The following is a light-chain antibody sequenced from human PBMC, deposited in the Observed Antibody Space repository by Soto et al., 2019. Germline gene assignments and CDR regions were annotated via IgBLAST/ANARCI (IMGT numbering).Light chain of an antibody. CDR2: EVT. CDR1: SSDVGIYNY. CDR3: SSSAGSNLYV. Sequence: QSALAQPASVSGSPGQSIAISCTGSSSDVGIYNYVSWYQQHPGKVPKLIICEVTNRPSGVSNRFSGSKSGNTASLTISGLQAEDEADYYCSSSAGSNLYVCGTGTKVTVL. J-gene: IGLJ1*01. V-gene: IGLV2-14*01.